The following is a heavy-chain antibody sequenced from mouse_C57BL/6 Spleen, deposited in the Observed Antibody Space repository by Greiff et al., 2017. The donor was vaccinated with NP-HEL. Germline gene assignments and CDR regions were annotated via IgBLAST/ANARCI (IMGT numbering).Heavy chain of an antibody. CDR1: GFTFSDYG. V-gene: IGHV5-17*01. J-gene: IGHJ2*01. CDR2: ISSGSSTI. D-gene: IGHD6-2*01. CDR3: ARPLRSLYGGYFDY. Sequence: EVKLVESGGGLVKPGGSLKLSCAASGFTFSDYGMHWVRQAPEKGLEWVAYISSGSSTIYYADTVKGRFTISRDNAKNTLFLQMTSLRSEDTAMYYCARPLRSLYGGYFDYWGQGTTLTVSS.